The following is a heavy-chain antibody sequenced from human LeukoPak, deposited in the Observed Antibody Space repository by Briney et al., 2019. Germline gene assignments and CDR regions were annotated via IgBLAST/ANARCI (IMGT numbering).Heavy chain of an antibody. CDR2: IYYSGST. CDR3: ARGLYSSGWYPFDY. J-gene: IGHJ4*02. Sequence: PSETLSLTCTVSGGSISSYYWSWIRQPPGKGLDWIGYIYYSGSTNYNPSLKSRVTISVDTSKNQFSLKLSSVTAADTAVYYCARGLYSSGWYPFDYWGQGTLVTVSS. D-gene: IGHD6-19*01. V-gene: IGHV4-59*01. CDR1: GGSISSYY.